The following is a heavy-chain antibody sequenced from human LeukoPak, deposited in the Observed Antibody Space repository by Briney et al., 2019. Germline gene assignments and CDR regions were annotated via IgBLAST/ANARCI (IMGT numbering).Heavy chain of an antibody. CDR1: GFTFSSYE. J-gene: IGHJ4*02. D-gene: IGHD4-23*01. CDR3: AREEYGGNNFDY. V-gene: IGHV3-48*03. Sequence: GGSLRLSCAASGFTFSSYEMNWVRQAQGKGLEWVSQISNTGYSKYYADSVKGRFTISRDNVKDSVSLQMNSLRVADSGMYYCAREEYGGNNFDYWGQGILVTVSS. CDR2: ISNTGYSK.